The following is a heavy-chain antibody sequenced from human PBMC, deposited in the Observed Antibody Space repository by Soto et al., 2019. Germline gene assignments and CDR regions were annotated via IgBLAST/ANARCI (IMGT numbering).Heavy chain of an antibody. J-gene: IGHJ4*02. V-gene: IGHV4-34*01. CDR3: ARGQEGVVSTH. D-gene: IGHD5-12*01. CDR1: GGSLSGYY. CDR2: IKDGGRT. Sequence: QVQLQQWGAGLLKPSETLSLNCAVNGGSLSGYYWSWIRQPPGKGLEWIGEIKDGGRTNYSPSLKRRATISSEASNNQFSLRLYSVTSADPGVYYCARGQEGVVSTHWDQGTLVTVSS.